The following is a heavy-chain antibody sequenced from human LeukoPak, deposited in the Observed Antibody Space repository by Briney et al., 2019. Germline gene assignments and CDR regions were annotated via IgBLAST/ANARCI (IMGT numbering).Heavy chain of an antibody. CDR3: AAEITMVRGVFDY. V-gene: IGHV1-58*01. CDR2: IVVGSGNT. J-gene: IGHJ4*02. Sequence: SVTVSFKASGFTFTNSAVQWVRQARGQRLEWIGWIVVGSGNTNYAQKFQERATITRDMSTSTAYMELSSLRSEDTAVYYCAAEITMVRGVFDYWGRGTLVTVSS. D-gene: IGHD3-10*01. CDR1: GFTFTNSA.